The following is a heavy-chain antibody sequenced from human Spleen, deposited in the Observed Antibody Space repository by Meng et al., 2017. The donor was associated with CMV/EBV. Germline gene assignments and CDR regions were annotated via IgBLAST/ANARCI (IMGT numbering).Heavy chain of an antibody. J-gene: IGHJ6*02. CDR1: GFTFSSYG. Sequence: GESLKISCAASGFTFSSYGMHWVRQAPGKGLEWVSVIYSGGSTYYADSVKGRFTISRDNSKNTLYLQMNSLRAEDTAVYYCARDGITGTYGMDVWGQGTTVTVSS. V-gene: IGHV3-53*01. D-gene: IGHD1/OR15-1a*01. CDR3: ARDGITGTYGMDV. CDR2: IYSGGST.